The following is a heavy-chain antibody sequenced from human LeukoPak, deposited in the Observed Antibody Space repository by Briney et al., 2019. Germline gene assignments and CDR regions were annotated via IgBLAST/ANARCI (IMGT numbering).Heavy chain of an antibody. CDR1: GGSISSYY. D-gene: IGHD4-17*01. J-gene: IGHJ3*02. CDR3: ARFDYGDYPDAFDI. CDR2: IYYSGST. V-gene: IGHV4-59*01. Sequence: SETLSLTCTVSGGSISSYYWSWIRQPPGKGLEWIGYIYYSGSTNYNPSLKSRVTISVDTSKNQFSLKLSSVTAADTAVYYCARFDYGDYPDAFDIWGQGTMVTVSS.